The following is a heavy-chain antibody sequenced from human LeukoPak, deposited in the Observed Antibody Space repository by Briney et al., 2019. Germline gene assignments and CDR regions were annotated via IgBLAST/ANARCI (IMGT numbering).Heavy chain of an antibody. CDR2: IRYDGSNK. Sequence: GGSLRLSCAASGFTFSSYGMHWVRQAPGKGLEWVAFIRYDGSNKYYADSVKGRFTISRDNSKNTLYLQMNSLRAEDTAVYYCARYDYGDSGDAFDIWGQGTMVTVSS. CDR1: GFTFSSYG. CDR3: ARYDYGDSGDAFDI. V-gene: IGHV3-30*02. J-gene: IGHJ3*02. D-gene: IGHD4-17*01.